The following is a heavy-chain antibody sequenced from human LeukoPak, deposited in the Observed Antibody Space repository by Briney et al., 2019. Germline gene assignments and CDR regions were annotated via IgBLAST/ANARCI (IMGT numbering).Heavy chain of an antibody. V-gene: IGHV3-23*01. D-gene: IGHD4-17*01. Sequence: GGSLRLSCAASGFSFSNFGMNWVRQGLGKGLEWVSSITGRGSSAYYADSVKGRFTISRDNSKSTLYLQMNRLRGDDTAVYYCARDYGDYGLDYWGQGALVTVSS. CDR2: ITGRGSSA. CDR3: ARDYGDYGLDY. CDR1: GFSFSNFG. J-gene: IGHJ4*02.